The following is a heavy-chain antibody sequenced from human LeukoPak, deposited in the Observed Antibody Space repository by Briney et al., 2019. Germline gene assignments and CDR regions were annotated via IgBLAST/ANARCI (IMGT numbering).Heavy chain of an antibody. CDR2: INHSGST. V-gene: IGHV4-34*01. CDR3: ARGRGGYCSSTSCYEFGY. D-gene: IGHD2-2*01. Sequence: SETLSLTCAVYGGSFSGYYWSWIRQPPGKGLEWIGEINHSGSTNYNPSLKSRVTISVDTSKNQFSLKLSSVTAADTAVYYCARGRGGYCSSTSCYEFGYWGQGTLVTVSS. J-gene: IGHJ4*02. CDR1: GGSFSGYY.